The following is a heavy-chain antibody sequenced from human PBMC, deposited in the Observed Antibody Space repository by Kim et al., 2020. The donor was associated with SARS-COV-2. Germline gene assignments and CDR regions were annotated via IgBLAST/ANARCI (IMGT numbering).Heavy chain of an antibody. CDR3: VKTAAGTSLFDY. V-gene: IGHV3-30*18. CDR1: GFTFSSYG. D-gene: IGHD6-13*01. CDR2: ISYDGSNK. J-gene: IGHJ4*02. Sequence: GGSLRLSCAASGFTFSSYGMHWVRQAPGKGLEWVAVISYDGSNKYYADSVKGRFTISRDNSKNTLYLQMNSLRAEDTAVYYCVKTAAGTSLFDYWGQGTLVTVSS.